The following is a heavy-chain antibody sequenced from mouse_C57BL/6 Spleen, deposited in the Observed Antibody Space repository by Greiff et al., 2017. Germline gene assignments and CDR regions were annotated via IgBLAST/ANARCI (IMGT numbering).Heavy chain of an antibody. CDR1: GFTFSDYY. Sequence: EVMLVESEGGLVQPGSSMKLSCTASGFTFSDYYMAWVRQVPEKGLEWVANINYDGSSTYYLDSLKSRFIISRDNAKNILYLQMSSLKSEDTATYYCARGIYYDYDGGNYFDYWGQGTTLTVSS. V-gene: IGHV5-16*01. CDR2: INYDGSST. D-gene: IGHD2-4*01. J-gene: IGHJ2*01. CDR3: ARGIYYDYDGGNYFDY.